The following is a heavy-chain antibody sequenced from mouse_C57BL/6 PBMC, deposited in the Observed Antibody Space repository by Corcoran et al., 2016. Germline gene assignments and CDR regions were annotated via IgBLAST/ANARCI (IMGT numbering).Heavy chain of an antibody. CDR3: ARSGNFWDPFDY. Sequence: QIQLVQSGPELKKPGETVKISCKASGYTFTTYGMSWVKQAPGKGLKWMGWINTYSGVPTYADDFKGRFAFSLETSASTAYLQINNLKNEDTATYFCARSGNFWDPFDYWGQGTTLTVSS. CDR2: INTYSGVP. CDR1: GYTFTTYG. D-gene: IGHD4-1*01. V-gene: IGHV9-3*01. J-gene: IGHJ2*01.